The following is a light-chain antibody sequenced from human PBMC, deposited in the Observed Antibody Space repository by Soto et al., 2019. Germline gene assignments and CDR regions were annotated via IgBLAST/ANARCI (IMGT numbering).Light chain of an antibody. CDR1: QSVSSKY. J-gene: IGKJ3*01. Sequence: EIVLTQSPGTLSLSPGERATLSCRASQSVSSKYLAWYKQKPGQAPRVLIYGTYIRASGVPERFSGGGSGTDFTLTITRLEAEDFAVYYCQQYGSSLFTFGPGTKVDFK. CDR2: GTY. CDR3: QQYGSSLFT. V-gene: IGKV3-20*01.